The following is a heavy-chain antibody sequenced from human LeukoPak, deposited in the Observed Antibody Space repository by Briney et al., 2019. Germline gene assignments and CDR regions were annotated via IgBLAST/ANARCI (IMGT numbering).Heavy chain of an antibody. Sequence: SETLSLTCTVSGGSISTYFWSWIRQPAGKGLEWIGRVDASGSSKFNPSLKSRVTMSVDTSKNQFSLKLSSVTAADTAVYYCARDEAFYDSSSYYYDPLYYYMDVWGKGTMVTISS. CDR1: GGSISTYF. J-gene: IGHJ6*03. CDR2: VDASGSS. D-gene: IGHD3-22*01. V-gene: IGHV4-4*07. CDR3: ARDEAFYDSSSYYYDPLYYYMDV.